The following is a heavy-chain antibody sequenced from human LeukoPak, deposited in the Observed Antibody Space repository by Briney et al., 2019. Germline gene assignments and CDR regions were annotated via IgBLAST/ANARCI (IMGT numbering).Heavy chain of an antibody. CDR2: IYHSGST. J-gene: IGHJ3*02. CDR1: GYSISSGYY. D-gene: IGHD3-22*01. V-gene: IGHV4-38-2*02. CDR3: ARANYYDTSGYSRGAFDI. Sequence: SETLSLTCTVSGYSISSGYYWGWIRQPPGKGLEWIGSIYHSGSTYYNPSLKSRVTISVDTSKNQFSLKLSSVTAADTAVYYCARANYYDTSGYSRGAFDIWGQGTMVTVSS.